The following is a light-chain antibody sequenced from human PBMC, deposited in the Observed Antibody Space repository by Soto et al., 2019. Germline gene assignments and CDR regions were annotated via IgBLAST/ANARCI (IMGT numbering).Light chain of an antibody. CDR3: QQRQHWPKLT. J-gene: IGKJ4*02. V-gene: IGKV3-11*01. CDR2: DAS. CDR1: QSVDIY. Sequence: VLTHSPATLSLSQGERATLSCSASQSVDIYWAWYQQRPGQPPMLLLYDASNRATGIPARFSGSGSGTDFTLTISSLATEDFAVYYCQQRQHWPKLTFVGVTRVEIK.